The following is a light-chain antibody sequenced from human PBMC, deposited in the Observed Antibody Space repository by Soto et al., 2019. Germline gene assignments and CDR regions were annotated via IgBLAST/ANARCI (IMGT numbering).Light chain of an antibody. CDR2: GAS. CDR3: QQSYSTPLT. Sequence: DIHMTQSPSAMSASLGDRVTITSRASQGISNYLNWYQQKPGNSPKVLLYGASILQTGVPSRFSGSGSGTDFTLTISSLQPEDFATYYCQQSYSTPLTFGGGTKVDIK. V-gene: IGKV1-39*01. J-gene: IGKJ4*01. CDR1: QGISNY.